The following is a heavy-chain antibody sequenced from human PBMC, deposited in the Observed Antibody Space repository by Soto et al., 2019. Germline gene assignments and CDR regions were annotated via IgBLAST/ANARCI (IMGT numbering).Heavy chain of an antibody. CDR2: IYYSGST. D-gene: IGHD2-15*01. V-gene: IGHV4-59*01. J-gene: IGHJ4*02. Sequence: SETLSLTCTVSGGSISSYYWSWIGQPPGKGLEWIGYIYYSGSTNYNPSLKSRVTISVDTSKNQFSLKLSSVTAADTAVYYCARDSVVVAATELAPVFDYWGQGTLVTVAS. CDR3: ARDSVVVAATELAPVFDY. CDR1: GGSISSYY.